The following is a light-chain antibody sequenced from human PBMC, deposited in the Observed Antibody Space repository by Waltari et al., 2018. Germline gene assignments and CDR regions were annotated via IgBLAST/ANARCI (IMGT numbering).Light chain of an antibody. J-gene: IGLJ3*02. Sequence: QSVLTQPPSTSGTHGQRVTISCSGSTSNIGTNTVTWYQLLPGTAPKTVIFANYPRPSGVHERFSASKSGTFVSLVISGIQSEDEADYFCATWDDSLSGRVFGGGTKVTVL. V-gene: IGLV1-44*01. CDR2: ANY. CDR1: TSNIGTNT. CDR3: ATWDDSLSGRV.